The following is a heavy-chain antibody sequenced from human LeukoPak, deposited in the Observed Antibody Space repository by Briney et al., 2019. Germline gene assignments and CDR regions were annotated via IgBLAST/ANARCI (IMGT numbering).Heavy chain of an antibody. CDR2: ISYDGSNK. J-gene: IGHJ4*02. D-gene: IGHD6-13*01. CDR1: GFTFSSYG. V-gene: IGHV3-30*03. CDR3: ARTVAAAGPMDY. Sequence: PGRSLRLSCAAPGFTFSSYGMHWVRQAPGKGLEWVAVISYDGSNKYYADSVKGRFTISRDNSKNTLYLQMNSLRTEDTAVYYCARTVAAAGPMDYWGQGTLVTVSS.